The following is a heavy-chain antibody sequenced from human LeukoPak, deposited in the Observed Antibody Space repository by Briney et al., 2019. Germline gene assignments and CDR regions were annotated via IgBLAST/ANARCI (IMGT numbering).Heavy chain of an antibody. CDR1: GYSITSGYY. CDR3: ARQRYCSSTSCSLGNYYFDY. V-gene: IGHV4-38-2*01. J-gene: IGHJ4*02. D-gene: IGHD2-2*01. Sequence: PETLSLTCAVSGYSITSGYYWGWIRQPPGKGLEWIGSIYHSGSTYYNPSLKSRVTISVDTSKNQFPLKLSSVIAADTAVYYCARQRYCSSTSCSLGNYYFDYWGQGTLVTVSS. CDR2: IYHSGST.